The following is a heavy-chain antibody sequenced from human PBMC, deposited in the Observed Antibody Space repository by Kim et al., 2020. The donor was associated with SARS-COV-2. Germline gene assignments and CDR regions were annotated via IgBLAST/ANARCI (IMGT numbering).Heavy chain of an antibody. CDR2: MNPNSGNT. CDR1: GYTFTSYD. J-gene: IGHJ6*03. Sequence: ASVKVSCKASGYTFTSYDINWVRQATGQGLEWMGWMNPNSGNTGYAQKCQGRVTMTRNTSISPASLELSRLRSAATAVSSCAREYCSRTRCSVMAVWGKGTTVTVSS. D-gene: IGHD2-2*01. CDR3: AREYCSRTRCSVMAV. V-gene: IGHV1-8*01.